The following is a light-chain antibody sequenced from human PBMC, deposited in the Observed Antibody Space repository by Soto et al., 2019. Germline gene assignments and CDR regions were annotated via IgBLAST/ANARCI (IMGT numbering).Light chain of an antibody. J-gene: IGKJ1*01. Sequence: EIVLTQSPGTLSLSPGERATLSCRASQSVTNNYVAWYQQKPGQAPRLLIHDASSRATGIPDRFSGGGSGTDFSLTISRLEPEDFAVYFCQQTAHSPLPFAKGTRVDIK. V-gene: IGKV3-20*01. CDR3: QQTAHSPLP. CDR1: QSVTNNY. CDR2: DAS.